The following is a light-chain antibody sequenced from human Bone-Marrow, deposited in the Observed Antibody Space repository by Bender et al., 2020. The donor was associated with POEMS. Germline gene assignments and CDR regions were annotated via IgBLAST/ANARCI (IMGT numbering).Light chain of an antibody. V-gene: IGLV1-44*01. CDR2: GNI. CDR1: SSNIGAHA. J-gene: IGLJ3*02. CDR3: AVWDDSLNGWV. Sequence: QSVLTQPPSVSAAPGQRVTISCSGGSSNIGAHAVNWYQQLPGTVPKLLIHGNINRPSGVPDRFSGSRSGTSASLAISGLQSEDEADYYCAVWDDSLNGWVFGGGTKLTVL.